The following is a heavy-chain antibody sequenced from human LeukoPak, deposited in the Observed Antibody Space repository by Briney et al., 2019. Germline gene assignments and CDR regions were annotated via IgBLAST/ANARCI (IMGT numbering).Heavy chain of an antibody. Sequence: PGGSLRLSCAASGFTFSSYAMHWVRQAPGKGLEWVAVISYDGSNKYYADSVKGRFTISRDNSKNTLYLQMNSLRAEDTAVYYCARSEDIVVVPAAMDMGNAFDIWGQGTMVTVSS. CDR1: GFTFSSYA. CDR2: ISYDGSNK. CDR3: ARSEDIVVVPAAMDMGNAFDI. D-gene: IGHD2-2*01. J-gene: IGHJ3*02. V-gene: IGHV3-30*04.